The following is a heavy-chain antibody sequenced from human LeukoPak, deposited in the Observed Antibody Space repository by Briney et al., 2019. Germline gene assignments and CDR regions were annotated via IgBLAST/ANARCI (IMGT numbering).Heavy chain of an antibody. CDR2: IKQDGSEK. CDR3: ARVNRYDYYYYMDV. J-gene: IGHJ6*03. Sequence: GGSLRLSCAASGFTFSSYWMSWVRQAPGKGLEWVANIKQDGSEKYYVDSVKGRFTISRDNAKNSLYLQMNSLRAEDTAVYYCARVNRYDYYYYMDVWGKGTTVTVSS. CDR1: GFTFSSYW. V-gene: IGHV3-7*04.